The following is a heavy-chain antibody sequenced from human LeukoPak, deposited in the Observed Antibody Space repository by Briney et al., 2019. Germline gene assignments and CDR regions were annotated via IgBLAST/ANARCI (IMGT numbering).Heavy chain of an antibody. D-gene: IGHD3-9*01. CDR1: GGTFSSYA. V-gene: IGHV1-69*05. CDR3: ASHYDISTGYYNVDAFDI. J-gene: IGHJ3*02. CDR2: IIPIFGTA. Sequence: SVKVSCKASGGTFSSYAISWVRQAPGQGLEWMGRIIPIFGTANYAQKFQGRVTITTDESTSTAYMELSSLRSEDTAVYYCASHYDISTGYYNVDAFDIWGQGTMVTVSS.